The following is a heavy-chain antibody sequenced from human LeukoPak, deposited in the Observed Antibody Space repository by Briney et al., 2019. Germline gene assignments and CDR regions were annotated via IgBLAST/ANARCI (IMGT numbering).Heavy chain of an antibody. CDR3: AKGGYCSSTSCYEMDV. D-gene: IGHD2-2*01. Sequence: GGSERLSCAASGFTFSNYGMHWIRQAPGKGLEWVSAISGSGGSTYYADSVKGRFTISRDNSKNTLYLQMNSLRAEDTAVYYCAKGGYCSSTSCYEMDVWGKGTTVTVSS. CDR1: GFTFSNYG. V-gene: IGHV3-23*01. J-gene: IGHJ6*04. CDR2: ISGSGGST.